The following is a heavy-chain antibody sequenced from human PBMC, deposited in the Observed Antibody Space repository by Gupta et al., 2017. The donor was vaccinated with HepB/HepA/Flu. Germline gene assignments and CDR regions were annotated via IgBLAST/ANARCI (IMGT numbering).Heavy chain of an antibody. J-gene: IGHJ5*02. D-gene: IGHD2-15*01. CDR2: IFSNDEK. V-gene: IGHV2-26*01. CDR3: ARTPAEGGRDNWFDP. Sequence: QVTLKESGPVLVKPTETLTLTCTVPGFSLSNARMGVSWIRQPPGKALEWLAHIFSNDEKSYSTSLKSRLTISKDTSKSQVVLTMTNMDPVDTATYYCARTPAEGGRDNWFDPWGQGTLVTVSS. CDR1: GFSLSNARMG.